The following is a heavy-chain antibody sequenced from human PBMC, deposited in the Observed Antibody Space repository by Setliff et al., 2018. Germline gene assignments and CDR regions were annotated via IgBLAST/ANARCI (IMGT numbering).Heavy chain of an antibody. CDR3: ARVLVGYDFWSGYYQTMPHFDY. V-gene: IGHV1-18*01. CDR1: GGTFSSYA. D-gene: IGHD3-3*01. J-gene: IGHJ4*02. CDR2: ISAYNGNT. Sequence: VASVKVSCKASGGTFSSYAISWVRQAPGQGLEWMGWISAYNGNTNYAQKLQGRVTMTTDTSTSTAYMELRSLRSDDTAVYYCARVLVGYDFWSGYYQTMPHFDYWGQGTLVTVSS.